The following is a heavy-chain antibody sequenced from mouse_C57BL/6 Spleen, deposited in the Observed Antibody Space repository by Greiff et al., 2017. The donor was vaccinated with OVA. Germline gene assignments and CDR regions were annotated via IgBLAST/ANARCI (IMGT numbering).Heavy chain of an antibody. D-gene: IGHD1-1*01. CDR3: AKGAYGSSYLYYFDY. CDR2: ISDGGSYT. J-gene: IGHJ2*01. Sequence: EVQVVESGGGLVKPGGSLKLSCAASGFTFSSYAMSWVRQTPEKRLEWVATISDGGSYTYYPDNVKGRFTISRDNAKNNLYLQMSHLKSEDTAMYYCAKGAYGSSYLYYFDYWGQGTTLTVSS. CDR1: GFTFSSYA. V-gene: IGHV5-4*01.